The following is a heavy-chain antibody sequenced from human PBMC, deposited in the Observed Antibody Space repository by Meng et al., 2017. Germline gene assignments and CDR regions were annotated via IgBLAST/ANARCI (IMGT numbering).Heavy chain of an antibody. J-gene: IGHJ4*02. D-gene: IGHD6-13*01. V-gene: IGHV3-15*01. CDR2: IKSKTDGGTT. CDR1: GLTFSNAW. Sequence: EGQWGESGAGLVKPGGSLRRSCAASGLTFSNAWMSWVRQAPGKGLEWVGRIKSKTDGGTTDYAAPVKGRFTISRDDSKNTLYLQMNSLITEDTAVYFCATGAAAADHWGQGTLVTVFS. CDR3: ATGAAAADH.